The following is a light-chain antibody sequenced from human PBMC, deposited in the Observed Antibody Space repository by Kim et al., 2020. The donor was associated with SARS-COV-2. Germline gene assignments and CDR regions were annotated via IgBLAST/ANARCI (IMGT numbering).Light chain of an antibody. J-gene: IGLJ2*01. CDR1: SSNLRDYY. CDR3: ASRDDSVNGPV. Sequence: QSVLIQPPSASGTPGQTVTISCSGGSSNLRDYYVYWYQQVPGAAPRLLIYRNSQRPSGVPDRFSGSKSGTSASLAISGLRSEDEADYYCASRDDSVNGPVFGGGTKLTVL. CDR2: RNS. V-gene: IGLV1-47*01.